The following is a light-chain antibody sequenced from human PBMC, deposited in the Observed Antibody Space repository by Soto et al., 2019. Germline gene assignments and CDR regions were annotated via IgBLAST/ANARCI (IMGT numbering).Light chain of an antibody. J-gene: IGLJ2*01. Sequence: QSALTQPASVSGSPGQSITISCTGTSSDVGGYNYVSWYQQHPGKAPKLMIYEVSNRPSGVSNRFSGSKSGNTASLTISGLQAEDEADYYCSSYTSSSTLAVVFGGGTKLTAL. CDR3: SSYTSSSTLAVV. V-gene: IGLV2-14*01. CDR2: EVS. CDR1: SSDVGGYNY.